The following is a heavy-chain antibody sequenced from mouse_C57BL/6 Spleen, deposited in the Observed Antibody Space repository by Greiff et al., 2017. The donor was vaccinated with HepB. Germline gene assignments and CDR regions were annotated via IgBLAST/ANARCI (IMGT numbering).Heavy chain of an antibody. D-gene: IGHD2-4*01. CDR3: ARDARDYEMDY. CDR2: SRNKANDYTT. J-gene: IGHJ4*01. CDR1: GFTFSDFY. Sequence: EVKLVESGGGLVQSGRSLRLSCATSGFTFSDFYMEWVRQAPGKGLEWIAASRNKANDYTTEYSESVKGRFIVSRDTTQSILYLQMNALRAEDTAIYYCARDARDYEMDYWGQGTSVTVSS. V-gene: IGHV7-1*01.